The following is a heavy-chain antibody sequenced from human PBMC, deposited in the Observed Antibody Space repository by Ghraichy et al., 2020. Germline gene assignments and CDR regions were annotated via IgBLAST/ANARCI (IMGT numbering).Heavy chain of an antibody. CDR3: ARDLADVLTGFPYFFDS. CDR1: GGSIQSYY. V-gene: IGHV4-59*01. D-gene: IGHD3-9*01. Sequence: ESLNISCSVSGGSIQSYYWNWIRQTPGKGLEWIGYFSYSSGSSDYNPSLKSRVTISVDTPKNRVSLKLSSVTPEDTAIYYCARDLADVLTGFPYFFDSWGPGILATVSS. J-gene: IGHJ4*02. CDR2: FSYSSGSS.